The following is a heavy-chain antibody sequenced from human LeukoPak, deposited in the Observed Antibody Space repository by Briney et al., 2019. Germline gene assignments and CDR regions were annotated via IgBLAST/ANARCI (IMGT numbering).Heavy chain of an antibody. V-gene: IGHV3-30*15. Sequence: GGSLTLSCTASGFTLSDYIMHWVRQSPGKGLEWLSLMTRDSIIKTYEDSVRERFTVSRDISKNTLYLQMSSLRGDDTAIYYCATEVYSSGRAATLDFWGQGTLVTVSS. CDR2: MTRDSIIK. CDR3: ATEVYSSGRAATLDF. J-gene: IGHJ4*02. CDR1: GFTLSDYI. D-gene: IGHD6-19*01.